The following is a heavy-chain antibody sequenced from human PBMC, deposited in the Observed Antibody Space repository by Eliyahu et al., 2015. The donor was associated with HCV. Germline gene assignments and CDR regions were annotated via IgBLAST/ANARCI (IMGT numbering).Heavy chain of an antibody. CDR1: GFAFSSYA. CDR2: ISYDGANK. Sequence: QVQLVESGGGVVQPGRSLXLSCAASGFAFSSYALHWVRQAPGKGLEWVAVISYDGANKYYADSVRGRFTISRDRDSSKNTLYLQMNSLRTEDTAVYYCARGQGHGNNRGDAFDIWGQGTVVTVSS. J-gene: IGHJ3*02. V-gene: IGHV3-30-3*01. D-gene: IGHD5-24*01. CDR3: ARGQGHGNNRGDAFDI.